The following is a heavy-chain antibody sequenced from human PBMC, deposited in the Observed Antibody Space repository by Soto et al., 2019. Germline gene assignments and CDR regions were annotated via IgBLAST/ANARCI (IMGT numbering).Heavy chain of an antibody. D-gene: IGHD2-15*01. CDR3: AKGDCSGGRCYRGFDY. CDR2: VSASGSIT. J-gene: IGHJ4*02. CDR1: GFTFSSYD. V-gene: IGHV3-23*01. Sequence: VRVLESGGGLVQPGGSLRLSCAASGFTFSSYDMNWVRQAPGKGLEWVSGVSASGSITSYADSAKGRFTISRDNAKNTVFLQMTGLRAEDTAVYFCAKGDCSGGRCYRGFDYWGQGTLVTVSS.